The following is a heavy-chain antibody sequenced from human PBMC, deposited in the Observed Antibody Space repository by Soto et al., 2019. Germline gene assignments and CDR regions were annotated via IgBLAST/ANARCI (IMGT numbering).Heavy chain of an antibody. D-gene: IGHD3-10*01. V-gene: IGHV1-69*01. Sequence: GXSVKVSCKASGGPFISYAIIWVRQAPGQGLEWMGGIIPIFGTANYAQKFQGRVTITADESTSTAYMELSSLRSEDTAVYYCARVYGSGSHWGQGTLVTVYS. J-gene: IGHJ4*02. CDR1: GGPFISYA. CDR3: ARVYGSGSH. CDR2: IIPIFGTA.